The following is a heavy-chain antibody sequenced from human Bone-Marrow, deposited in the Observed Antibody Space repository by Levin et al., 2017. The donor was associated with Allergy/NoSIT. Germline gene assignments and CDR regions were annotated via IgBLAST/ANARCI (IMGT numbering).Heavy chain of an antibody. V-gene: IGHV5-51*01. J-gene: IGHJ4*02. CDR1: GYSFPSYW. CDR3: ATHEGPATSSGTGDY. CDR2: IYPGDSES. D-gene: IGHD6-13*01. Sequence: GGSLRLSCKGSGYSFPSYWIAWVRQVPGKGLEWMGIIYPGDSESRYSPSFQGQVTISADKSIGTAYLQWSSLKASDSAMYYCATHEGPATSSGTGDYWGQGTLVTVSS.